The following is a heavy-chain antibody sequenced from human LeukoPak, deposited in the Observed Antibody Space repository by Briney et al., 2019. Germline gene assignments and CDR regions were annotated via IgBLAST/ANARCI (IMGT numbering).Heavy chain of an antibody. CDR3: ARDGYDDAFDI. CDR2: IIPILGIA. Sequence: SVEVSCKASGGTFSSYAISWVRQAPGQGLEWMGRIIPILGIANYAQKFQGRVTITADKSTSTAYMELSSLRSEDTAVYYCARDGYDDAFDIWGQGTMVTVSS. CDR1: GGTFSSYA. D-gene: IGHD6-13*01. J-gene: IGHJ3*02. V-gene: IGHV1-69*04.